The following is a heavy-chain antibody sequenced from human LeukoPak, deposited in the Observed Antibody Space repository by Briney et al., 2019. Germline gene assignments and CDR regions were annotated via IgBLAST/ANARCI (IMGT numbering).Heavy chain of an antibody. Sequence: GASVKVSCKASGYTFTSYGISWVRQAPGQGLEWMGRTIPILGIANYAQKFQGRVTITADKSTSTAYMELSSLRSEDTAVYYCARDRLQYYYDSSGYIPFDYWGQGTLVTVSS. CDR2: TIPILGIA. J-gene: IGHJ4*02. CDR1: GYTFTSYG. D-gene: IGHD3-22*01. CDR3: ARDRLQYYYDSSGYIPFDY. V-gene: IGHV1-69*04.